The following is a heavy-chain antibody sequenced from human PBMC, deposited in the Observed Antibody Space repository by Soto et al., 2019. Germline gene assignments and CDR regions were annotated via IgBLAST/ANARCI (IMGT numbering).Heavy chain of an antibody. CDR2: GYNSGST. V-gene: IGHV4-59*01. CDR3: ARYRREAVAGYTLDN. CDR1: GGSISSNY. J-gene: IGHJ4*02. Sequence: SETLSLTCTVSGGSISSNYWTWIRQPPGKGLEWSGYGYNSGSTNYNPSLKSRVTISEDTSKSQFSLKVNSMTAADTAVYYCARYRREAVAGYTLDNWGQGMLVTVSS. D-gene: IGHD6-13*01.